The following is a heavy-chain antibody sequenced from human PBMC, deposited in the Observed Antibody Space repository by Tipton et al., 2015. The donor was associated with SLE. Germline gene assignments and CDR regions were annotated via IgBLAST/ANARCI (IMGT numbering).Heavy chain of an antibody. Sequence: TLSLTCVVSGGSISTSNWWSWVRQPPGKGLEWIGEVYHTGGTNYKPSLKSRVTISVDKSKNQFSLNVTSVTAADTAVYYCARGGEQDVLYYFDLWGRGTLVTVSS. CDR1: GGSISTSNW. V-gene: IGHV4-4*02. CDR2: VYHTGGT. D-gene: IGHD6-6*01. J-gene: IGHJ2*01. CDR3: ARGGEQDVLYYFDL.